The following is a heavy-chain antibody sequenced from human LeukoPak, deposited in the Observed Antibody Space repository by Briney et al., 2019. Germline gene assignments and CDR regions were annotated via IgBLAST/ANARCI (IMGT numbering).Heavy chain of an antibody. CDR1: GGSITSYY. CDR2: IFYGGRT. Sequence: SETLSLTCTVSGGSITSYYWSWIRQPPGKGLEWIGYIFYGGRTNYNPSLKSRVTISVDTSKSQFSLNLSSVTAADTAMYYCARHGRNSGAPNYWGQGTLVTVSS. D-gene: IGHD6-19*01. CDR3: ARHGRNSGAPNY. V-gene: IGHV4-59*08. J-gene: IGHJ4*02.